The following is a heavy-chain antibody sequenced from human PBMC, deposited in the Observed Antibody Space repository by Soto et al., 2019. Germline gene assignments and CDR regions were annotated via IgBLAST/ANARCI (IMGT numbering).Heavy chain of an antibody. CDR3: ARGRHYYDSSGYSFYFDN. CDR1: GGXSGGYG. J-gene: IGHJ4*02. Sequence: SETLSLSWAVEGGXSGGYGWSWIRKTPGKGLEWIGEIYYSGTTNYNPSLKSRVTISVDTSKNQFSLKLSSVTAADTAVYYCARGRHYYDSSGYSFYFDNWGQGTLVTLSS. D-gene: IGHD3-22*01. V-gene: IGHV4-34*01. CDR2: IYYSGTT.